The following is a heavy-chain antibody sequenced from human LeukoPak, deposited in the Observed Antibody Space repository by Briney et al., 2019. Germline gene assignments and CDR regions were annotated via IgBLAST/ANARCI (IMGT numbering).Heavy chain of an antibody. CDR3: AKAKGSGLKYYFDY. CDR2: IWYDGSNK. J-gene: IGHJ4*02. Sequence: GGSLRLSCAASGFTFSSYDMHWVRQAPGKGLEWVAVIWYDGSNKYYADSVKGRFTISRDNSKNTLYLQMSSLRAEDTAVYYCAKAKGSGLKYYFDYWGQGTLVTVSS. D-gene: IGHD6-19*01. V-gene: IGHV3-33*06. CDR1: GFTFSSYD.